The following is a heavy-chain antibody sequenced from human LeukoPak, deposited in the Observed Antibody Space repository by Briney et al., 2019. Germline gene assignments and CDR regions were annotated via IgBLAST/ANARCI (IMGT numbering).Heavy chain of an antibody. Sequence: GGSLRLSCAASGFSLSDYYMSWTRQAPGKGLEWVSSISSSSSYIYYADSLKGRFTISRDNAKNSLYLQMNSLRAEDTAVYYCARDMDYPVEYYYYYMDVWGKGTTVTVSS. D-gene: IGHD3/OR15-3a*01. CDR3: ARDMDYPVEYYYYYMDV. J-gene: IGHJ6*03. CDR1: GFSLSDYY. V-gene: IGHV3-11*06. CDR2: ISSSSSYI.